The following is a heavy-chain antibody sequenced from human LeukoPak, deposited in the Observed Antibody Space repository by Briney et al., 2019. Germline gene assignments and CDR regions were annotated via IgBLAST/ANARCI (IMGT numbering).Heavy chain of an antibody. J-gene: IGHJ4*02. CDR3: AINGGGDSGYGNFDY. V-gene: IGHV3-21*04. CDR1: GFSFRTSA. D-gene: IGHD5-12*01. CDR2: ISTSGSYI. Sequence: PGGSLRLSCAASGFSFRTSAMNWVRQAPGQVLEWVSSISTSGSYIYYADSVKGRFTTSRDNAKNSLYLQMNSLRAEDTAFYYCAINGGGDSGYGNFDYWGQGTLVTVSS.